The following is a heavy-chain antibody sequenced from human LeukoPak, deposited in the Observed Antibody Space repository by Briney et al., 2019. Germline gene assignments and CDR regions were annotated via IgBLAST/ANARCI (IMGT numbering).Heavy chain of an antibody. Sequence: ASVKVSCKASGGTFSSYAISWVRQATGQGLEWMGWMNPNSGNTGYAQKFQGRVTMTRNTSISTAYMELSSLRSEDTAVYYCARGGKWELHDAFDIWGQGTMVTVSS. J-gene: IGHJ3*02. CDR2: MNPNSGNT. CDR1: GGTFSSYA. CDR3: ARGGKWELHDAFDI. V-gene: IGHV1-8*02. D-gene: IGHD1-26*01.